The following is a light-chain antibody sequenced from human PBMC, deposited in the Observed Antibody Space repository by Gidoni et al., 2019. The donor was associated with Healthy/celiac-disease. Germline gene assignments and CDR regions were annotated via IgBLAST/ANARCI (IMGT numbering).Light chain of an antibody. CDR1: QSISSW. CDR2: KAS. V-gene: IGKV1-5*03. J-gene: IGKJ2*01. CDR3: QQYNSYPYT. Sequence: DIQMTQSPSTLSASVGDRVTITCRASQSISSWLAWYQQKPGKAPKLLIYKASSLESGVPSRFSGSGSGTEFTLTISSLQPDDFATYYCQQYNSYPYTFGQXTKLEI.